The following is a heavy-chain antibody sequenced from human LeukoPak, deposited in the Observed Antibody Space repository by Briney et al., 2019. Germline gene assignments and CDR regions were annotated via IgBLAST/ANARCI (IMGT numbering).Heavy chain of an antibody. Sequence: GASVKVSCKASGYTFATYGFCWVRQAPGHGLEWMGWISANTGKTDYARKFQGRVTMTTDTSTSTAYMELRSLRLDDTAVYYCAKVAGDRMDYWGQGTLLTVSS. CDR2: ISANTGKT. V-gene: IGHV1-18*01. D-gene: IGHD6-13*01. CDR3: AKVAGDRMDY. J-gene: IGHJ4*02. CDR1: GYTFATYG.